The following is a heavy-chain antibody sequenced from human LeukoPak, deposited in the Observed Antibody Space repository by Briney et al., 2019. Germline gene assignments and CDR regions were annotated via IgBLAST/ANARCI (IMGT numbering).Heavy chain of an antibody. D-gene: IGHD6-13*01. CDR1: GVSISSGTYY. CDR2: AYTTGST. CDR3: ARVSRFGSSWFPFDP. V-gene: IGHV4-61*02. J-gene: IGHJ5*02. Sequence: SETPSLTCAVSGVSISSGTYYWSWIRQPAGKGLEWIGRAYTTGSTNYNPSLTGQVTISVDTSGNQFSLTLTSVTAADTAVYFCARVSRFGSSWFPFDPWGQGTLVTVSS.